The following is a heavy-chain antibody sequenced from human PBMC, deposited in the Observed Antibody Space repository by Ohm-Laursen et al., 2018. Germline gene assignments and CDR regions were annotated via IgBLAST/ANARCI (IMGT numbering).Heavy chain of an antibody. CDR1: GFTFDDYA. CDR2: ISWNSGSI. Sequence: SLRLSCTASGFTFDDYAMHWVRQAPGKGLEWVSGISWNSGSIGYADSVKGRFTISRDNAKNSLYLQMNSLRAEDTALYYCAKDFYDSSAGAFDIWGQGTMVTVSS. D-gene: IGHD3-22*01. V-gene: IGHV3-9*01. CDR3: AKDFYDSSAGAFDI. J-gene: IGHJ3*02.